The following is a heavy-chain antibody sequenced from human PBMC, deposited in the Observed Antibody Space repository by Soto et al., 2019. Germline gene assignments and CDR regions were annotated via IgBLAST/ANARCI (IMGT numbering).Heavy chain of an antibody. CDR1: GGTFSSYA. D-gene: IGHD3-22*01. CDR3: ARGTSYLRDYDSSGYYQH. J-gene: IGHJ1*01. CDR2: IIPIFGTA. V-gene: IGHV1-69*01. Sequence: QVQLVQSGAEVKKPGSSVKVSCKASGGTFSSYAISWVRQAPGQGLEWMGGIIPIFGTANYAQKFQGRVTITADESTSTAYMELSSLRSEDTAVYYCARGTSYLRDYDSSGYYQHWGQGTLVTVSS.